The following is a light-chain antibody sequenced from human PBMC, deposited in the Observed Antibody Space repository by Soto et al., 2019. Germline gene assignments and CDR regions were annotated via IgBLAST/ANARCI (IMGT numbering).Light chain of an antibody. CDR1: QSIRYY. Sequence: EIVLTQSPANVSLSPGERATLSCRASQSIRYYLAWYQQKPGQAPRLLIYDASNRATSIPARFSGSGSGTDFTLTISSLEPEDFAVYYCQQRSSWPLTFGGGTKVEIK. CDR3: QQRSSWPLT. J-gene: IGKJ4*01. CDR2: DAS. V-gene: IGKV3-11*01.